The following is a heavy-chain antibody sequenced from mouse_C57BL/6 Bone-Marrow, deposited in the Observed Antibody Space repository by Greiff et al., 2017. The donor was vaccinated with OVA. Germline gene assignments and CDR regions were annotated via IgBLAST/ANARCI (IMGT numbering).Heavy chain of an antibody. CDR2: IYTGDGDT. D-gene: IGHD2-3*01. Sequence: VQLQQSGPELVKPGASVKISCKASGYAFSSSWMNWVKQRPGKGLEWIGRIYTGDGDTNYNGKFKGKATLTADKSSSTAYMQLSSLTSEDSAVYVCAKKYDGYYGWYFDVWGTGTTVTVSS. J-gene: IGHJ1*03. V-gene: IGHV1-82*01. CDR1: GYAFSSSW. CDR3: AKKYDGYYGWYFDV.